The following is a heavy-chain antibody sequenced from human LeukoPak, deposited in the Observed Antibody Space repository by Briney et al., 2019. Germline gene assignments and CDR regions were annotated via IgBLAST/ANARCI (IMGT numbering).Heavy chain of an antibody. CDR3: AADGGYAFQI. J-gene: IGHJ3*02. CDR1: GFIFSNTW. Sequence: APLLPSCAAAGFIFSNTWMYWVRPVGGKGQGGVSHILSDGSITTYADSVNGRFTISRDNAKNMVYLQINSLRAEDTAVYFCAADGGYAFQIWGRGTMVTVSS. CDR2: ILSDGSIT. V-gene: IGHV3-74*01.